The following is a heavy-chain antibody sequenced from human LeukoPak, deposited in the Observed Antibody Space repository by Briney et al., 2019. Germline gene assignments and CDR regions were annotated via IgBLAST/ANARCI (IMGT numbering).Heavy chain of an antibody. CDR3: ARRTVGYCTNGVCSDWFDP. CDR2: IYHSGST. D-gene: IGHD2-8*01. V-gene: IGHV4-38-2*01. Sequence: SETLSLTCAVSGYSISSGYYWGWIRQPPGKGLEWIGSIYHSGSTYYNPSLKSRVTISVDTSKNQFSLKLISVTAADTAVYYCARRTVGYCTNGVCSDWFDPWGQGTLVTVSS. J-gene: IGHJ5*02. CDR1: GYSISSGYY.